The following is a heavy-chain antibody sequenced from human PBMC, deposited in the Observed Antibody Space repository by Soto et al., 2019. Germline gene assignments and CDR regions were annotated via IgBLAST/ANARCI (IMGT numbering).Heavy chain of an antibody. CDR3: ARRYCSSASCPRNYYGMDV. Sequence: SETLSLTCAVYGGSFSGYYWSWIRQPPGKGLEWIGEINHSGSTNYNPSLKSRVTISADKSISTAYLQWSSLKASDTAMYYCARRYCSSASCPRNYYGMDVWGQGTTVTVSS. D-gene: IGHD2-2*01. CDR2: INHSGST. V-gene: IGHV4-34*01. J-gene: IGHJ6*02. CDR1: GGSFSGYY.